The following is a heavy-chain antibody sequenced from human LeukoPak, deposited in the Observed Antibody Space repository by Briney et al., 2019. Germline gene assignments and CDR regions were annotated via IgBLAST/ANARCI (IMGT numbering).Heavy chain of an antibody. CDR1: GFTFSRHG. V-gene: IGHV3-30*03. CDR3: ARDRAWNYFDY. Sequence: PGRYLRLSCAPSGFTFSRHGMHWVRQAPGKGLEWVAIISNDGSRKYYAHSVEGRFTISRDNSKNTLYLQMDSLRAEDTAVYYCARDRAWNYFDYWGQGTLVTVSS. J-gene: IGHJ4*02. CDR2: ISNDGSRK. D-gene: IGHD3-3*01.